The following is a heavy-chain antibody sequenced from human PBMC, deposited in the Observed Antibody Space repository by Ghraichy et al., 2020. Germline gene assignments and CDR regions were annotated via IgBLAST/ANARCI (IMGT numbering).Heavy chain of an antibody. CDR3: ARDVDDYYDFWSGYYTGGDLDY. Sequence: GGSLRLSCAASGFTFSSYSMNWVRQAPGKGLEWVSSISSSSSYIYYADSVKGRFTISRDNAKNSLYLQMNSLRAEDTAVYYCARDVDDYYDFWSGYYTGGDLDYWGQGTLVTVSS. D-gene: IGHD3-3*01. CDR2: ISSSSSYI. CDR1: GFTFSSYS. J-gene: IGHJ4*02. V-gene: IGHV3-21*01.